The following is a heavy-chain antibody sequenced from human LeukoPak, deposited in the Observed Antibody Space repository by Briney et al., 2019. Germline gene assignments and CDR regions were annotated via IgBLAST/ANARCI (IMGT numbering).Heavy chain of an antibody. CDR1: GGTFSSYA. Sequence: ASVKVSCKTSGGTFSSYAISWVRQAPGQGLEWMGGIIPIFGTANYAQKFQGRVTITADESTSTAYMELSSLRSEDTAVYYCASRARVGAKNAFDIWGQGTMVTVSS. CDR3: ASRARVGAKNAFDI. V-gene: IGHV1-69*13. J-gene: IGHJ3*02. D-gene: IGHD1-26*01. CDR2: IIPIFGTA.